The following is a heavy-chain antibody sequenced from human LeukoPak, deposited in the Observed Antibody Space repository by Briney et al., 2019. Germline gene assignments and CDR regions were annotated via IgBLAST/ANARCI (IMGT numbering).Heavy chain of an antibody. CDR2: IFHSGTT. Sequence: PSETLSLTCAVSGDSISSGGYSWSWIRQPPGKGLEWIGYIFHSGTTYYNPSLKSRVTISVDRSKNQFSLKLSSVTAADTAVYYCARAYSNLDYWGQGTLVTVSS. D-gene: IGHD4-4*01. CDR1: GDSISSGGYS. CDR3: ARAYSNLDY. J-gene: IGHJ4*02. V-gene: IGHV4-30-2*01.